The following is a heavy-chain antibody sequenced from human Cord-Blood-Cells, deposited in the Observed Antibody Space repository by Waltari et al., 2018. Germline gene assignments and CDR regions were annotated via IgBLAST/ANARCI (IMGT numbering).Heavy chain of an antibody. V-gene: IGHV4-39*01. Sequence: QLQLQESGPGLVKPSETLSLTCTVSGGSISSSSYYWGWIRQPPGKGLGWIGSIYYSGSTYYSPSLKSRVTISVDTSKNQFSLKLSSVTAADTAVYYCARHTDWNYYFDYWGQGTLVTVSS. CDR1: GGSISSSSYY. D-gene: IGHD1-7*01. J-gene: IGHJ4*02. CDR3: ARHTDWNYYFDY. CDR2: IYYSGST.